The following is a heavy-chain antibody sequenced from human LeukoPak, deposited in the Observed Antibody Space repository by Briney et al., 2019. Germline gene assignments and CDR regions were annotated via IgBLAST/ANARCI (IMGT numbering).Heavy chain of an antibody. D-gene: IGHD5-18*01. CDR3: VREEKDTTSEYFHH. CDR2: VWHDGNNK. CDR1: GFTFSSYA. Sequence: GRSLRLSCAASGFTFSSYAMRWVRQAPGKGLEWVAVVWHDGNNKYYADSVKGRFTVSRDNSKNTLDLQMSSLRAEDTAVYYCVREEKDTTSEYFHHWGQGTLVTVSS. J-gene: IGHJ1*01. V-gene: IGHV3-33*01.